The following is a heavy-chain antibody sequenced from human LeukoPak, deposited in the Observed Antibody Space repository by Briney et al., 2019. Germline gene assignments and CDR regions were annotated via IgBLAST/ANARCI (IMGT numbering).Heavy chain of an antibody. CDR3: AKDRYSGSYFDY. CDR1: GLTFDDYA. D-gene: IGHD1-26*01. Sequence: GGSLRFACSASGLTFDDYAMDWVRQSPGKGPDWVSLISWDVGSTYYAGSVKGRLTISRDNSKNSLYLQMNSLRAEDTVLYYCAKDRYSGSYFDYWGQGTLVTVSS. J-gene: IGHJ4*02. CDR2: ISWDVGST. V-gene: IGHV3-43D*03.